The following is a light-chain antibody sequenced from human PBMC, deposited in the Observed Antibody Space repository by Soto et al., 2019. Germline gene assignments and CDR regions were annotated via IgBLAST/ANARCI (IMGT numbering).Light chain of an antibody. CDR2: DDS. CDR3: QVCDSSSDDRSDPTSDRGV. J-gene: IGLJ3*02. CDR1: NIGNKS. Sequence: SYELTQPPSVSVAPGQTAMITCGGNNIGNKSVHWYQQRPRQAPVLVVYDDSDRPSGIPDRLSGSNSENTATLTISRVEAGDEADFYCQVCDSSSDDRSDPTSDRGVFGGGTKLTVL. V-gene: IGLV3-21*02.